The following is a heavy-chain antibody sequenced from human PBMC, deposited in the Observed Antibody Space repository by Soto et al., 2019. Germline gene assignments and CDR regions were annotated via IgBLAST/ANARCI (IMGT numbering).Heavy chain of an antibody. Sequence: GWSLRLSCTASGFSFGDYAMSWVRQAPGKGLEWVGFIRSKAYGGTTEYAASVKGRFTISRDDSKSIAYLQMNSLKTEDTAVYYCTRAYGDYDWSGMDVWGQGTTVTVSS. J-gene: IGHJ6*02. CDR2: IRSKAYGGTT. CDR3: TRAYGDYDWSGMDV. CDR1: GFSFGDYA. D-gene: IGHD4-17*01. V-gene: IGHV3-49*04.